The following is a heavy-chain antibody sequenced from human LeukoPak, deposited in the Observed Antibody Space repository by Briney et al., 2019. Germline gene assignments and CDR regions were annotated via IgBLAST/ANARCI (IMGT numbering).Heavy chain of an antibody. CDR1: GFTLRSYT. CDR2: IGISSNKI. D-gene: IGHD3-10*02. J-gene: IGHJ6*03. Sequence: PGGSLRLSCAASGFTLRSYTMNWVRQAPGKGLEWVSSIGISSNKIYYADSVKGRFIISRDNAKNSVYLQMNSLRAEDTAVYYCARDSFKMFLQSYYYYSYYMDVWGKGTTVTVSS. CDR3: ARDSFKMFLQSYYYYSYYMDV. V-gene: IGHV3-21*01.